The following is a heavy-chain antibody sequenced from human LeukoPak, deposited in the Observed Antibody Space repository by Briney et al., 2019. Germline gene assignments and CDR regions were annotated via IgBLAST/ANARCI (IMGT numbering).Heavy chain of an antibody. CDR1: GGTFSSYA. D-gene: IGHD3-22*01. CDR3: ARQSYYYDSSGYPLDYFDY. CDR2: IIPIFGTA. Sequence: ASVKVSCKASGGTFSSYAISWVRQAPGQGLEWMGGIIPIFGTANYAQKFQGRVTITADESTSTAYMELSSLRSEDTAVYYCARQSYYYDSSGYPLDYFDYWGQGTLVTVSS. V-gene: IGHV1-69*13. J-gene: IGHJ4*02.